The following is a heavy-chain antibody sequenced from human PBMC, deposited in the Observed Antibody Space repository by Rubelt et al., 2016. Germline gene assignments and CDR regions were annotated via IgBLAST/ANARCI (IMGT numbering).Heavy chain of an antibody. D-gene: IGHD1-26*01. CDR3: ARSKQGTWYSWSYSF. CDR1: GFTFRNYA. J-gene: IGHJ4*02. CDR2: ISGSGGRM. Sequence: EVQLVESGGGLVQPGGSLRLSCAASGFTFRNYAMSWVRQAPGKGLEWVSIISGSGGRMYYADSVKGRFTISRDNSKNTLYLEGNSLGAEDTAVYYCARSKQGTWYSWSYSFWGEGTLVTVSS. V-gene: IGHV3-23*04.